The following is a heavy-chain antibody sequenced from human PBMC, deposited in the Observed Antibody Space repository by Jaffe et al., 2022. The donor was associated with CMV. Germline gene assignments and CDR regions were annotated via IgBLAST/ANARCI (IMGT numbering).Heavy chain of an antibody. D-gene: IGHD4-4*01. CDR1: GFTFDDYG. CDR3: ARGSPDYSNLASYYYYGMDV. J-gene: IGHJ6*02. Sequence: EVQLVESGGGVVRPGGSLRLSCAASGFTFDDYGMSWVRQAPGKGLEWVSGINWNGGSTGYADSVKGRFTISRDNAKNSLYLQMNSLRAEDTALYHCARGSPDYSNLASYYYYGMDVWGQGTTVTVSS. CDR2: INWNGGST. V-gene: IGHV3-20*01.